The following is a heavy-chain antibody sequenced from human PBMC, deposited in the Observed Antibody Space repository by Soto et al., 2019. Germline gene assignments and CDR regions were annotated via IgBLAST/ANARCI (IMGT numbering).Heavy chain of an antibody. CDR1: GFTFSNYE. CDR2: ISYSGRPT. J-gene: IGHJ4*01. V-gene: IGHV3-48*03. D-gene: IGHD5-12*01. Sequence: PGGSLRLSCAASGFTFSNYEMNWVRQAPGKGLEWVAYISYSGRPTYYADSVKGRFTISRDNARDSLHLQMNSLRVEDSAVYYCVRDRTVTVATSIDYWGHGTLVTVSS. CDR3: VRDRTVTVATSIDY.